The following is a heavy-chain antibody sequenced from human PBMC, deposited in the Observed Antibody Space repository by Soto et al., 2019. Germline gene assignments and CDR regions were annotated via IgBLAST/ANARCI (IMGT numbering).Heavy chain of an antibody. D-gene: IGHD2-2*01. Sequence: EVQLLQSGGGLVQPGGSLRLSCSASGFPFSTYGMSWVRQAPGKGLKWVSSITTGGTITYYADSVKGRLTISRDHSKNKVYWQRDSMGADDTAVSYCATGGRETSWAEGYWGQGTLVIVSS. CDR1: GFPFSTYG. V-gene: IGHV3-23*01. J-gene: IGHJ1*01. CDR3: ATGGRETSWAEGY. CDR2: ITTGGTIT.